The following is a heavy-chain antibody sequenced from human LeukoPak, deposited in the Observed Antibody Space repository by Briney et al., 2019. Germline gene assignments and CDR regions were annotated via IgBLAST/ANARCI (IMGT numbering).Heavy chain of an antibody. CDR1: GFTFTKYW. J-gene: IGHJ4*02. D-gene: IGHD1-14*01. CDR3: AREVWGPEY. Sequence: GDSLRPSCAASGFTFTKYWMTWVRQAPGKGLEWVGNIKQDGSDKNYMDSVKGRFTISRDNTKNSVYLQMSSLRAEDTAVYYCAREVWGPEYWGQGTLVTVSS. CDR2: IKQDGSDK. V-gene: IGHV3-7*01.